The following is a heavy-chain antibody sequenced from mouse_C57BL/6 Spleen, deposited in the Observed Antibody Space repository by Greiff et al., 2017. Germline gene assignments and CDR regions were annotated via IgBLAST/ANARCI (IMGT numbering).Heavy chain of an antibody. CDR2: IYPGSGST. CDR1: GYTFTSYW. CDR3: SRDSSGYEVAWFAY. J-gene: IGHJ3*01. V-gene: IGHV1-55*01. D-gene: IGHD3-2*02. Sequence: QVQLQQSGAELVKPGASVKMSCKASGYTFTSYWITWVKQRPGQGLEWIGDIYPGSGSTNYNEKFKSKATLTVDTSSSTAYMQLSSLTSEDPAVDYCSRDSSGYEVAWFAYWGQGTLVTVSA.